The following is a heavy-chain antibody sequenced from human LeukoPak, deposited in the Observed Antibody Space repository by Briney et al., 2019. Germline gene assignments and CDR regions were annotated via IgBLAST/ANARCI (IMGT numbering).Heavy chain of an antibody. CDR3: ARNSGSGFDY. CDR2: IDPSGGST. D-gene: IGHD2-15*01. Sequence: ASVKVSCKASGYTFTSYYMLWVRQAPGQGLEWMGRIDPSGGSTSYAQKFQGRVTMTRDTSTSTVYMELSSLRSGDTAVYYCARNSGSGFDYWGQGTLVTVSS. V-gene: IGHV1-46*01. CDR1: GYTFTSYY. J-gene: IGHJ4*02.